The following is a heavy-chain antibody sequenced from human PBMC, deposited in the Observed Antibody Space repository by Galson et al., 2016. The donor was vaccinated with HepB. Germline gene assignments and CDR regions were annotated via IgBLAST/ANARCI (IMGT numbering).Heavy chain of an antibody. J-gene: IGHJ4*02. V-gene: IGHV5-51*01. D-gene: IGHD2-21*01. CDR3: ARHGINRGPSDY. CDR1: GYNFATYW. Sequence: QSGAEVKKPGESLKISCQGSGYNFATYWVAWVRRVPGKGLEWMGMIYPGDSDTTYNPSFQGHVTMSADKSINTAYLQWNSLRTSDSAIYYCARHGINRGPSDYWGQRTLVSVTS. CDR2: IYPGDSDT.